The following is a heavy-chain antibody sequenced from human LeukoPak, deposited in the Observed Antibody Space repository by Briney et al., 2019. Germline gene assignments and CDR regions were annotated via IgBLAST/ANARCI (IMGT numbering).Heavy chain of an antibody. CDR2: IKQDGSEK. V-gene: IGHV3-7*01. D-gene: IGHD6-13*01. J-gene: IGHJ4*02. CDR1: GFTFSSYW. Sequence: GGSLRLSCAASGFTFSSYWMSWVRQAPGKGLEWVANIKQDGSEKYSVDSVKGRFTISRDNSKNTLYLQMNSLRAEDTAVYYCAKGRGGIAAAGPEGNYWGQGTLVTVSS. CDR3: AKGRGGIAAAGPEGNY.